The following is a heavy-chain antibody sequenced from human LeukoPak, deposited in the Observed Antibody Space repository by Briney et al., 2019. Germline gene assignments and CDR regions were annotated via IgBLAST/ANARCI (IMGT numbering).Heavy chain of an antibody. CDR2: INHSGST. Sequence: SETLSLTCAVYGGSFSGYYWSWIRQPPGKGLEWIGEINHSGSTNYNPSLKSRVTISVVTSKNQFSLKLSSVTAADTAVYYCARHIMYYDFWSGYYNPLYYFDYWGQGTLVTVSS. J-gene: IGHJ4*02. V-gene: IGHV4-34*01. CDR3: ARHIMYYDFWSGYYNPLYYFDY. CDR1: GGSFSGYY. D-gene: IGHD3-3*01.